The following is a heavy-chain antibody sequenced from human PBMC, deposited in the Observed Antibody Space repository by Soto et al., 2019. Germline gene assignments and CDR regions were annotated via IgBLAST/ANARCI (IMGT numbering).Heavy chain of an antibody. V-gene: IGHV1-3*01. D-gene: IGHD2-21*02. CDR3: ARRDAYCGGDCLDAFDI. CDR1: GYTFTSYA. CDR2: INAGNGNT. J-gene: IGHJ3*02. Sequence: ASVKVSCKASGYTFTSYAMHWVRQAPGQRLEWMGWINAGNGNTKYSQKFQGRVTITRDTSASTAYMELSSLRSEGTAVYYCARRDAYCGGDCLDAFDIWGQGTMVTVSS.